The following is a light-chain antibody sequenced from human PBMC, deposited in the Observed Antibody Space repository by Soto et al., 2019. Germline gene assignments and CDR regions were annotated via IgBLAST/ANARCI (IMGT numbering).Light chain of an antibody. CDR2: SNN. CDR3: AAWDDSLNGWV. J-gene: IGLJ3*02. Sequence: QSVLTQPPSASGTPGQRVTMSCSGSSSNIGSNSVNWYQQVPGTAPKLLIHSNNQRPSGVPDRLSGSKSGTSASLAISGLQSEDEADYCCAAWDDSLNGWVFGGGTKLTVL. CDR1: SSNIGSNS. V-gene: IGLV1-44*01.